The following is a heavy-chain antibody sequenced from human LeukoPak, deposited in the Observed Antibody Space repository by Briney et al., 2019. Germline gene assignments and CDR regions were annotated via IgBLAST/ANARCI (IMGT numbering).Heavy chain of an antibody. V-gene: IGHV1-2*06. CDR1: GYTFTDYY. D-gene: IGHD4-17*01. CDR3: ARVEGLRWFDP. J-gene: IGHJ5*02. CDR2: INPNSGAT. Sequence: ASVKVSCKASGYTFTDYYTYWVRQAPGQGLEWMGRINPNSGATNYAQKFQGRVTMTRDTSISTAYMELSSLRSDDTAVYYCARVEGLRWFDPWGQGTLVTVSS.